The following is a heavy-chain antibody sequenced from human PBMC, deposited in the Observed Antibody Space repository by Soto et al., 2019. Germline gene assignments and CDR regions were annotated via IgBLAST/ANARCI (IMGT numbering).Heavy chain of an antibody. Sequence: QVQLVQSGAEVKKPGASVKVSCKAPRYIFTAYCMHWVRQAPGQGLEWMGWINPNNGATHYGLSFQGRVTMTRDTSIRTAYMELSSLRSDDTAVYYCESPAPGARCDPWGKGTLVIVSS. V-gene: IGHV1-2*02. CDR3: ESPAPGARCDP. CDR1: RYIFTAYC. J-gene: IGHJ5*02. CDR2: INPNNGAT.